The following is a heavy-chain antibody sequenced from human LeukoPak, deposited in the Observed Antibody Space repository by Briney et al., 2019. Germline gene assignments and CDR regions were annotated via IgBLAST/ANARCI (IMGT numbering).Heavy chain of an antibody. Sequence: GGSLRLSCAASGFTFSSYPMTWVRQAPGKGPEWVSFISVSGGITYYADSVKGRFTISRDNSKNTLYLQMNSLRAEDTAVYYCAKNTQYSGYYDCWGQGTLVAVSS. V-gene: IGHV3-23*01. J-gene: IGHJ4*02. CDR3: AKNTQYSGYYDC. CDR1: GFTFSSYP. D-gene: IGHD6-6*01. CDR2: ISVSGGIT.